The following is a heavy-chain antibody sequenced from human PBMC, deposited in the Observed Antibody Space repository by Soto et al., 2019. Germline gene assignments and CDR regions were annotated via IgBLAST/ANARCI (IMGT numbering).Heavy chain of an antibody. CDR1: GYSISSGYF. J-gene: IGHJ6*02. Sequence: QVQLRESDPGLVKPSETLSLTCAVSGYSISSGYFWGWIRQPPGKGLEWIGFIYHSGSTYYRPSLQSRVTISVDTSKNQFSLKLSSVTAADTAVYYCARDSGFNNYDHYGTDVWGQGTTVTVSS. CDR2: IYHSGST. D-gene: IGHD5-12*01. V-gene: IGHV4-38-2*02. CDR3: ARDSGFNNYDHYGTDV.